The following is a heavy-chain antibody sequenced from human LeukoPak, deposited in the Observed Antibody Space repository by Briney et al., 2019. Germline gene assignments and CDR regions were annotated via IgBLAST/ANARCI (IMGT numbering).Heavy chain of an antibody. D-gene: IGHD5-18*01. CDR3: ARGVKDTPMVPYYYYYMDV. CDR1: GNTFTGYY. CDR2: INPNSGGT. J-gene: IGHJ6*03. V-gene: IGHV1-2*02. Sequence: ASVKVSCKPSGNTFTGYYMHWVRQAPGQGLEWMGWINPNSGGTNYAQKFQGRVTMTRDTSISTAYMELSRLRSDDTAVYYCARGVKDTPMVPYYYYYMDVWGKGTTVTISS.